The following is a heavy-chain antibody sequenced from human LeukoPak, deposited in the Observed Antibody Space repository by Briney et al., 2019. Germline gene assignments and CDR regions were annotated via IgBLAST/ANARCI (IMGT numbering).Heavy chain of an antibody. CDR2: INPNSGGT. Sequence: ASVKVSCKASGYTFTGYYMHWVRQAPGQGLEWMGWINPNSGGTNYAQKFQGRVTMTRDTSTSTAYMELSRLRSDDTAVYYCASSIAVAGTGFDYWGQGTLVTVSS. D-gene: IGHD6-19*01. J-gene: IGHJ4*02. V-gene: IGHV1-2*02. CDR3: ASSIAVAGTGFDY. CDR1: GYTFTGYY.